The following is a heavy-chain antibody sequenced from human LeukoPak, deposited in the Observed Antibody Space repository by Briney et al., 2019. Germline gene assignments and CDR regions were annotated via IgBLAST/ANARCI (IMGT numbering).Heavy chain of an antibody. D-gene: IGHD3-16*01. J-gene: IGHJ6*02. CDR2: IGTAGDA. V-gene: IGHV3-13*01. CDR3: ARMAVRGYQYYGMDV. Sequence: GSLELSCAASGFPFSNYDLPLVRPATGKGLEWVLAIGTAGDAYYPGSVKGRFTISRENAKNSLYLQMNSLRAGDTAVYYCARMAVRGYQYYGMDVWGQGTTVTVSS. CDR1: GFPFSNYD.